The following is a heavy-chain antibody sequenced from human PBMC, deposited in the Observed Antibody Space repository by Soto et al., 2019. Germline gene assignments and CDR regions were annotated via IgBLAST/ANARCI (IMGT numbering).Heavy chain of an antibody. CDR1: GFTFSSYA. CDR2: ISYDGSNK. J-gene: IGHJ3*02. CDR3: ARAVASRSCDAFDI. V-gene: IGHV3-30-3*01. D-gene: IGHD2-15*01. Sequence: GGSLRLSCAASGFTFSSYAMHWVRQAPGKGLEWVAVISYDGSNKYYADSVKGRFTISRDDSKNTLYLQMSSLRAEDTAVYCCARAVASRSCDAFDIWGQGTMVTVSS.